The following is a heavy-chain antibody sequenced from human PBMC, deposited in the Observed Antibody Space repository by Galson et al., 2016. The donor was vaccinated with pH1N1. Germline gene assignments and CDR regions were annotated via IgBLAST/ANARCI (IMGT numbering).Heavy chain of an antibody. Sequence: CAISGDSVSSNSAAWNWIRQSPSRGLEWLGRTYYRSKWFYNYAVSVQGRITINPDTSKNQFSLQLNSVTPEDTAVYYCARHSPGRAVGVFDCWGPGTLVTVSS. CDR1: GDSVSSNSAA. CDR2: TYYRSKWFY. V-gene: IGHV6-1*01. J-gene: IGHJ4*02. CDR3: ARHSPGRAVGVFDC. D-gene: IGHD6-19*01.